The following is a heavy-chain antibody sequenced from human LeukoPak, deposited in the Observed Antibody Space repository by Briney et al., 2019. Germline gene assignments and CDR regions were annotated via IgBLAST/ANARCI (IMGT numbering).Heavy chain of an antibody. D-gene: IGHD6-19*01. CDR1: SGSIGSSNYY. Sequence: SETLSLTCTVSSGSIGSSNYYWGWIRQPPGKGLEWIGSIYYSGIAYYNPTLKSRVTISVDASKSHFSLRLSSVTAADTAVYYCARQVNSMASTHFDVWGLGTLVPVSS. CDR2: IYYSGIA. CDR3: ARQVNSMASTHFDV. J-gene: IGHJ4*02. V-gene: IGHV4-39*01.